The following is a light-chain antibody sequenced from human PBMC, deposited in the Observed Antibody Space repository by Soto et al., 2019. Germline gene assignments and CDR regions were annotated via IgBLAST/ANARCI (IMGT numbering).Light chain of an antibody. CDR1: QSVRNSY. Sequence: EILLTQSPGTLSLSPGERATLSCRASQSVRNSYLAWYQQKPGQAPRLLIYGASGRATGIPDRFSGSGPGSDFTLTISRLEPEDFAMYYCQQYGSSPYTFGQGTKLEI. CDR3: QQYGSSPYT. J-gene: IGKJ2*01. V-gene: IGKV3-20*01. CDR2: GAS.